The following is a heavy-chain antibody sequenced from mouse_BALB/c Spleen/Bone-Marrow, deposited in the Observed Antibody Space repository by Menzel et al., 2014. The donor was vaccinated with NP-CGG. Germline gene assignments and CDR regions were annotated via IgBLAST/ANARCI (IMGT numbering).Heavy chain of an antibody. CDR3: ARDSRSTVSHFDY. V-gene: IGHV7-3*02. Sequence: EVQRVESGGGLVQPGGSLRLSCATSGFTFTDYYMNWVRQPPGKALEWLGFIRNKANGYTTEYSASVKGRFTISRDNSQSILYLQMNTLRAEDSATYYCARDSRSTVSHFDYWGQGTTLTGSS. CDR2: IRNKANGYTT. CDR1: GFTFTDYY. D-gene: IGHD1-1*01. J-gene: IGHJ2*01.